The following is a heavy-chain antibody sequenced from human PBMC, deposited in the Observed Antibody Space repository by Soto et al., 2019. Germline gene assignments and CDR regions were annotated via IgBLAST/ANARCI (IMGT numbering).Heavy chain of an antibody. J-gene: IGHJ6*02. D-gene: IGHD6-6*01. CDR3: ASHPSSFGYYYYGMAV. CDR1: GYSFTSYW. CDR2: IYPGDSDT. V-gene: IGHV5-51*01. Sequence: PGESLKISCKGSGYSFTSYWIGWVRQMPGKGLEWMGIIYPGDSDTRYSPSFQGQVTTSADKSLSTAYLQWSSLKASDTAMYYCASHPSSFGYYYYGMAVWGQGTTVTVSS.